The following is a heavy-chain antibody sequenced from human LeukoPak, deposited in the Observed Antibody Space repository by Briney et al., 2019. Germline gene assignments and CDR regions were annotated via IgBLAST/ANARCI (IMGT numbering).Heavy chain of an antibody. CDR2: MKQDGSET. J-gene: IGHJ3*02. CDR1: GFTFSRYW. D-gene: IGHD6-6*01. V-gene: IGHV3-7*01. CDR3: ARDPGPSTAAWGAFDI. Sequence: GGSLRLSCAASGFTFSRYWMTWVRQAPGKGLEWVANMKQDGSETYYVDSVKGRFTISRDNAKSSLYLQVSNLRAEDTAVYFCARDPGPSTAAWGAFDIWGQGTVVTVSS.